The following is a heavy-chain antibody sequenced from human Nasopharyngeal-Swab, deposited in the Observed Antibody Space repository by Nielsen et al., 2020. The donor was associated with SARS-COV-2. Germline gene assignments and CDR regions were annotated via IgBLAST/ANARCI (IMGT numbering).Heavy chain of an antibody. Sequence: GESLKISCAASGFTFSSYAMSWVRQAPGKGLEWVSAISGSGGSTYYADSVKGRFTISRDNSKNTLYLQMNSLRAEDTAVYYCAKVPLYYHDSSGPRDYWGQGTLVTVSS. CDR1: GFTFSSYA. CDR3: AKVPLYYHDSSGPRDY. V-gene: IGHV3-23*01. D-gene: IGHD3-22*01. J-gene: IGHJ4*02. CDR2: ISGSGGST.